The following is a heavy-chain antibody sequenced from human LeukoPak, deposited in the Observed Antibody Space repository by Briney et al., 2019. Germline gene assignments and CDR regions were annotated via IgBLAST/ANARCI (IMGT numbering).Heavy chain of an antibody. V-gene: IGHV5-51*01. Sequence: GESLKIFCRGSGYSLTSFWIGWVRQMPGKGPEWVGIIDPGDSDYIYSPSFEGQVTILADQFISTAYLPWSSLKASDTAMYYCARHRERAAALFCAFDIWGQGTMVTVSS. CDR3: ARHRERAAALFCAFDI. CDR1: GYSLTSFW. CDR2: IDPGDSDY. J-gene: IGHJ3*02. D-gene: IGHD6-13*01.